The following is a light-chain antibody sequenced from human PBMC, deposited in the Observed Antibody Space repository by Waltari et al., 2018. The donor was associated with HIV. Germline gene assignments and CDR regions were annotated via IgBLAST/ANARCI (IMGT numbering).Light chain of an antibody. CDR2: DIN. J-gene: IGLJ2*01. CDR3: SSNRLDYTLI. CDR1: STDSRFYQY. V-gene: IGLV2-14*03. Sequence: QSALTQPASVSGFLGQSINISCTGISTDSRFYQYVSWYQQHPGKIPRLIIFDINNRPPGGSDHFSGSRSGNPASLTVSGLQSGDEAHYYCSSNRLDYTLIFGGGTKLTVL.